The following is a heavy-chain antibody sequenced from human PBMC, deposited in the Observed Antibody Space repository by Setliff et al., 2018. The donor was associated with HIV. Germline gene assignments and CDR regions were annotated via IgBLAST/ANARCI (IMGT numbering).Heavy chain of an antibody. CDR3: ARATFGSTSSGINYYMDV. Sequence: SETLSLTCTVSGGSVSGYFWSWIRQPPGRGLEWIGYIYYDGTTNSNPSLKSRVTISVTTSKNQFSLKLISVTAADTALYFCARATFGSTSSGINYYMDVWGKGTTVTVSS. J-gene: IGHJ6*03. D-gene: IGHD3-10*01. V-gene: IGHV4-59*02. CDR1: GGSVSGYF. CDR2: IYYDGTT.